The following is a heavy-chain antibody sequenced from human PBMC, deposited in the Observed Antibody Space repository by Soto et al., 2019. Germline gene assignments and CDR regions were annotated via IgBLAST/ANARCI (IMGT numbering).Heavy chain of an antibody. V-gene: IGHV4-59*01. D-gene: IGHD3-16*02. CDR2: IYYSGST. J-gene: IGHJ4*02. CDR3: ARGWRLGELSLPFFDY. CDR1: GGSISGYY. Sequence: SETLSLTCTISGGSISGYYWSWIRQPPGKGLEWIGYIYYSGSTNYNPSLKSRVTISVDTSKNQFSLKLNSATAADTAVYYCARGWRLGELSLPFFDYWGQGPLVTVSS.